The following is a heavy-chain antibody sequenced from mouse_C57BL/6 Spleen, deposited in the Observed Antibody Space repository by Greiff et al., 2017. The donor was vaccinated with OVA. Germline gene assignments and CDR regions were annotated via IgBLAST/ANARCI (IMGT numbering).Heavy chain of an antibody. CDR1: GYTFTSYW. J-gene: IGHJ4*01. CDR2: IHPSSGST. Sequence: QVQLQQPGAELVKPGASVKLSCKASGYTFTSYWMHWVKQRPGQGLEWIGMIHPSSGSTNYNEKFKSKATLTVDKSSSTAYMQLRSLTSEDSAFYYCAKYYGSSNEAMDYWGQGTSVTVSS. CDR3: AKYYGSSNEAMDY. V-gene: IGHV1-64*01. D-gene: IGHD1-1*01.